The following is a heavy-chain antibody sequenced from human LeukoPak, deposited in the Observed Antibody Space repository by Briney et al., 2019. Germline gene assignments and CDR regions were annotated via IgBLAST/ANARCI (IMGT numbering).Heavy chain of an antibody. D-gene: IGHD5-24*01. CDR1: GYSISSGYY. J-gene: IGHJ6*03. Sequence: PSETLSLTCTVSGYSISSGYYWGWIRQPPGKGLEWIGSIYHSGSTYYNPSLKSRVTISVDTSKNQFSLKLSSVTAADTAVYYCARVSDGYNIPDYYYYYYMDVWGKGTTVTVSS. CDR3: ARVSDGYNIPDYYYYYYMDV. CDR2: IYHSGST. V-gene: IGHV4-38-2*02.